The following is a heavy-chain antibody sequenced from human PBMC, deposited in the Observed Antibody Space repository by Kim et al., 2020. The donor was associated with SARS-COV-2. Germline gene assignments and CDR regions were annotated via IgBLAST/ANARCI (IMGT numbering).Heavy chain of an antibody. J-gene: IGHJ3*02. CDR1: GYTFTGYY. CDR3: ATEPLNIVVVPAASGAFDI. CDR2: INPNSGGT. V-gene: IGHV1-2*02. D-gene: IGHD2-2*01. Sequence: ASVKVSCKASGYTFTGYYMHWVRQAPGQGLEWMGWINPNSGGTNYAQKFQGRVTMTRDTSISTAYMELSRLRSDDTAVYYCATEPLNIVVVPAASGAFDIWGQGTMVTVSS.